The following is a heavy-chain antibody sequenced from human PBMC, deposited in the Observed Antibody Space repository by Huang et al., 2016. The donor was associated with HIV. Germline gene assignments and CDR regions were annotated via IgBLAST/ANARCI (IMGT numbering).Heavy chain of an antibody. Sequence: EVQLVESGGGLIQPGGSLRLSCAASGFTVSTNYMTWVRQAPGKGLEWGALIYSGGTTYDANSVKGRFTISRDDAENTLYLHMTSLRAGDTAVYYGAKEGDTGAALGYWGQGTLVTVS. J-gene: IGHJ4*02. V-gene: IGHV3-53*01. CDR1: GFTVSTNY. CDR2: IYSGGTT. D-gene: IGHD2-8*02. CDR3: AKEGDTGAALGY.